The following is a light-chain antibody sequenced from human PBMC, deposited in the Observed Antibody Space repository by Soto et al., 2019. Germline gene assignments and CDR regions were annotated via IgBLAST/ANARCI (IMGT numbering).Light chain of an antibody. CDR2: ANN. J-gene: IGLJ2*01. CDR1: ISNIGAGYD. Sequence: QPVLTQPPSVSGAPGQRVTISCTGSISNIGAGYDVHWYQQLPGTAPKLLIHANNNRPSGVPDRFSGSKSGTSASLAITGLQAEDEADYYCQSYDSILSVHLFGGGTKLTVL. V-gene: IGLV1-40*01. CDR3: QSYDSILSVHL.